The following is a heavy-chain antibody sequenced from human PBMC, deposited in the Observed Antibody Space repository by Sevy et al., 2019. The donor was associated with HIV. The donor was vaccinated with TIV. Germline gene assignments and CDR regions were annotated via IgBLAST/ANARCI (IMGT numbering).Heavy chain of an antibody. Sequence: GGSLRLSCAASGFTFSSYSMNWVRQAPGKGLEWVSSISSSSSYIYYADSVKGRFTISRDNAKNSLYLQMNSLRAEDTAVYYCARRSGRPLVVEGNGAFDIWGQGTMVTVSS. D-gene: IGHD2-21*01. CDR3: ARRSGRPLVVEGNGAFDI. CDR2: ISSSSSYI. CDR1: GFTFSSYS. J-gene: IGHJ3*02. V-gene: IGHV3-21*01.